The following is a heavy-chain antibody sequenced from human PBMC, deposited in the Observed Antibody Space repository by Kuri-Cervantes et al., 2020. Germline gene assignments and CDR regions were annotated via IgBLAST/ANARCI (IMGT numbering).Heavy chain of an antibody. Sequence: GGSLKLSCAASRFVFSNYGMHWVRQAAGKGLEWVAVIRLDGNNIYFGDSVQGRFTISRDNSKKTLYLQMDSLRVDDTAVYYCARDPIAATGRGGSFDYWGQGTPVTVSS. CDR3: ARDPIAATGRGGSFDY. CDR2: IRLDGNNI. CDR1: RFVFSNYG. V-gene: IGHV3-33*01. J-gene: IGHJ4*02. D-gene: IGHD6-13*01.